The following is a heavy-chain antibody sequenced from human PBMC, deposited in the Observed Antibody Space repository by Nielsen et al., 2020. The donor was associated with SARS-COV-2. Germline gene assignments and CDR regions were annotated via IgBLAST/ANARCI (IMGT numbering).Heavy chain of an antibody. J-gene: IGHJ4*02. V-gene: IGHV1-69*06. Sequence: SVKVSCKASGGTFSSYAISWVRQAPGQGLEWMGGIIPIFGTANYAQKFQGRVTITADKSTSTAYMELSSLRSEDTAVYYCAKDRGQWPVHIYSFDYWGQGTLVTVSS. D-gene: IGHD6-19*01. CDR3: AKDRGQWPVHIYSFDY. CDR1: GGTFSSYA. CDR2: IIPIFGTA.